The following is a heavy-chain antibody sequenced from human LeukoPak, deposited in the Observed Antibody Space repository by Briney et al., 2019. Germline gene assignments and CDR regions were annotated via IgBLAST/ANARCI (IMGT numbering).Heavy chain of an antibody. D-gene: IGHD6-19*01. CDR1: GFTLSNYD. CDR3: ARDIASIAVAGTEYFQH. CDR2: ISSSSSTI. J-gene: IGHJ1*01. Sequence: GGSLRLSCAASGFTLSNYDMNWVRQAPGKGLEWVSYISSSSSTIYYADSVKGRFTISRDNAKNSLYLQMNSLRAEGTAVYYCARDIASIAVAGTEYFQHWGQGTLVTVSS. V-gene: IGHV3-48*04.